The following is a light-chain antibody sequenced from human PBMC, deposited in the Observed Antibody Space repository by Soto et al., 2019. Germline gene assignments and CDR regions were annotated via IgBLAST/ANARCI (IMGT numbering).Light chain of an antibody. V-gene: IGKV1-6*01. CDR2: AAS. J-gene: IGKJ1*01. Sequence: IQMTQSPSSLSASVGGRVTITCRASQGLRNDLGWYQQKPGKAPKLLIYAASSLQSGVPSRFRLSGAGQDLALAVSTLQPEGFAAYYWLQCYHCHLTLGQWAKVDIK. CDR1: QGLRND. CDR3: LQCYHCHLT.